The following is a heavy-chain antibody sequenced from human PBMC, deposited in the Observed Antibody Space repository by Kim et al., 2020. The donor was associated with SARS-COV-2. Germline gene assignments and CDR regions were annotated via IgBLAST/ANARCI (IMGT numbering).Heavy chain of an antibody. V-gene: IGHV1-18*04. CDR2: ISAYNGNT. CDR3: ARDYYGAFDS. J-gene: IGHJ4*02. Sequence: ASVKVSCKASDYTFTSYVFSWVRQAPGQGLEWMAWISAYNGNTNYAQKFQDRVTMTTDTSASTVYMELRSLRSDDTAVYYCARDYYGAFDSWGQGTQVTVSS. D-gene: IGHD2-21*01. CDR1: DYTFTSYV.